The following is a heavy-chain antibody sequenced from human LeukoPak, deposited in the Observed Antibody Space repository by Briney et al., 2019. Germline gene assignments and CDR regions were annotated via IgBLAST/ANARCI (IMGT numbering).Heavy chain of an antibody. CDR3: ARGVFYYDTSGRGYYFDY. CDR1: GGSIGSYY. D-gene: IGHD3-22*01. V-gene: IGHV4-4*07. CDR2: IYTSGGT. Sequence: PSETLSLTCTVSGGSIGSYYWSWIRQPAGKGLEWIGRIYTSGGTVYNPSLKSRVTMSVDTSKNQFPLKLSSVTAADTAVYYCARGVFYYDTSGRGYYFDYWGQGTLVTVSS. J-gene: IGHJ4*02.